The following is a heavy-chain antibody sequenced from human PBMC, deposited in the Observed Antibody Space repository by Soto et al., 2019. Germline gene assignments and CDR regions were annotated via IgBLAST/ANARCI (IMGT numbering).Heavy chain of an antibody. J-gene: IGHJ4*02. CDR1: GYTFTSYY. CDR3: ARVDYYDSSGYYTPPGY. Sequence: ASVKVSCKASGYTFTSYYMHWVRQAPGQGLEWMGIINPSGGSTSYAQKFQGRATMTRDTSTSTVYMELSSLRSEDTAVYYCARVDYYDSSGYYTPPGYWGQGTLVTVSS. V-gene: IGHV1-46*01. D-gene: IGHD3-22*01. CDR2: INPSGGST.